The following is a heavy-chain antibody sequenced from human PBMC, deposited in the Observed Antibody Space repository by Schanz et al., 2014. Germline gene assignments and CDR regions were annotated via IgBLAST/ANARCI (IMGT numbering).Heavy chain of an antibody. CDR1: GFTFSTYA. J-gene: IGHJ4*02. Sequence: EVKLLESGGHLVQPGGSLRLSCVASGFTFSTYAMSWVRQAPGKGPEWVSTLSGSGAGTFYADSVKGRFTISRDNSENTLYLQMNSLRAEDTAVYYCARDLISSGWYGWGQGTLVTVSS. V-gene: IGHV3-23*01. D-gene: IGHD6-19*01. CDR2: LSGSGAGT. CDR3: ARDLISSGWYG.